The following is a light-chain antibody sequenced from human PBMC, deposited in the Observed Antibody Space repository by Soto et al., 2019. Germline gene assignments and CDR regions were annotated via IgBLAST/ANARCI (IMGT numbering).Light chain of an antibody. Sequence: EIVMTQSPATLSVSPGERVSLSCRASQSIYDKLAWYQQKPGQTPRLLICDASTRATGISGSFSGSGSGTDFTLTISSLEPEDFAVYYCQQRSNWPPTFGGGTKVDIK. V-gene: IGKV3-11*01. J-gene: IGKJ4*01. CDR3: QQRSNWPPT. CDR1: QSIYDK. CDR2: DAS.